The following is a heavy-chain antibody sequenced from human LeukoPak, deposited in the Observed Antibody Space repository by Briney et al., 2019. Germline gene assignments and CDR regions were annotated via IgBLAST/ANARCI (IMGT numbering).Heavy chain of an antibody. Sequence: GGSLRLSCAASGFTLSSYTMYWVRQAPGKGLVWVSRISGDETTTSYADSVMGRFTISRDNAKNTLYLQMDSLRAEDTAVYYCARAQVGSPTDYWGQGTLVIVSS. CDR3: ARAQVGSPTDY. CDR2: ISGDETTT. V-gene: IGHV3-74*01. J-gene: IGHJ4*02. D-gene: IGHD1-26*01. CDR1: GFTLSSYT.